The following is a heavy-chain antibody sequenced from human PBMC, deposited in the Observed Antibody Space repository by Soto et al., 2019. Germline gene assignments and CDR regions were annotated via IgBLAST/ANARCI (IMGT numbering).Heavy chain of an antibody. J-gene: IGHJ3*02. D-gene: IGHD4-17*01. CDR3: TRHQRFDAFDI. CDR1: GFTFSGSA. Sequence: EVQLVESGGGLVQPGGSLKLSCAASGFTFSGSAMHWVRQASGKGLEWVGRIRSKANSYATAYAASVKGRFTISRDDSKDTAYLQMNSLRTEDTAVYYCTRHQRFDAFDIWGQVTMVTVSS. V-gene: IGHV3-73*01. CDR2: IRSKANSYAT.